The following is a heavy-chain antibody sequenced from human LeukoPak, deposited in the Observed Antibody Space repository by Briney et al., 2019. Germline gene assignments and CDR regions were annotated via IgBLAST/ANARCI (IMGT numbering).Heavy chain of an antibody. J-gene: IGHJ6*02. V-gene: IGHV3-23*01. CDR3: AKTVYYYYGMDV. CDR1: GFTFSDYY. CDR2: ISGSGGST. Sequence: PGGSLRLSCAASGFTFSDYYMSWVRQAPGKGLEWVSAISGSGGSTYYADSVKGRFTISRDNSKNTLYLQMNSLRAEDTAVYYCAKTVYYYYGMDVWGQGTTVTVSS.